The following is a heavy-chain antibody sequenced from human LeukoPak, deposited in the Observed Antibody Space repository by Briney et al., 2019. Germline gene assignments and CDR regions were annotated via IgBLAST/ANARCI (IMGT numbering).Heavy chain of an antibody. V-gene: IGHV4-61*02. Sequence: PSETLSLTCTVSGGSISSGGYYWSWIRQPAGKGLEWIGRIYTSGSTNYNPSLKSRVTISVDTSKNQFSLKLSSVTAADTAVYYCARDPPVGSWFDPWGQGTLVTVSS. CDR2: IYTSGST. CDR3: ARDPPVGSWFDP. CDR1: GGSISSGGYY. D-gene: IGHD2-15*01. J-gene: IGHJ5*02.